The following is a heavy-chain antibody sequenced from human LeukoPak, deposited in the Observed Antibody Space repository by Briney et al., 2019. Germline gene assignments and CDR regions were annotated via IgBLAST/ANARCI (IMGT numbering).Heavy chain of an antibody. CDR3: AKGPQWKLFPSGYYGMDV. J-gene: IGHJ6*02. V-gene: IGHV3-30*18. Sequence: GGSLRLSCAASGFTFSSYGMHWVRQAPGKGLEWVAVISYDGSNKYYADSVKGRFTISRDNSKNTLYLQMNSLRAEDTAVYYCAKGPQWKLFPSGYYGMDVWGQGTTVTVSS. CDR2: ISYDGSNK. D-gene: IGHD1-26*01. CDR1: GFTFSSYG.